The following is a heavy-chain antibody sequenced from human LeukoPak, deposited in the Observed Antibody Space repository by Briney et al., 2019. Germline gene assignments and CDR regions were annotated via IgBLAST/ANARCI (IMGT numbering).Heavy chain of an antibody. V-gene: IGHV4-34*01. CDR2: INHSGST. Sequence: SETLSLTCAVYGGSFSGYYWSWIRQPPGKGLEWIGEINHSGSTNYYPSLKSRVTISVDTSKNQFSLKLSSVTAADTAVYYCARDCGGDCYAGYWGQGTLVTVSS. CDR3: ARDCGGDCYAGY. CDR1: GGSFSGYY. D-gene: IGHD2-21*01. J-gene: IGHJ4*02.